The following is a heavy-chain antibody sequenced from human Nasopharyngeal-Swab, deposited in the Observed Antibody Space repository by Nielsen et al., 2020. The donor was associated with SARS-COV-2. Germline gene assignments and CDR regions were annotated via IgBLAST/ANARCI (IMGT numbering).Heavy chain of an antibody. CDR1: GFTFSSYG. D-gene: IGHD2-15*01. V-gene: IGHV3-30*18. CDR3: AKDRGCSGGSCYVHWYFDL. Sequence: GESLKISCAASGFTFSSYGIHWVRQVPGKGLEWVAVISYDGTNKYYTDSVKGRFTISRDNSKNTLYLQMNSLRAEDTAVYYCAKDRGCSGGSCYVHWYFDLWGRGTLVTVSS. J-gene: IGHJ2*01. CDR2: ISYDGTNK.